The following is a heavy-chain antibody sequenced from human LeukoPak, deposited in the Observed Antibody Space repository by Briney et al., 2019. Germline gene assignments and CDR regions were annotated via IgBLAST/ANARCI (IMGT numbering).Heavy chain of an antibody. Sequence: SGGSLRLSCAASGFTFSSYAVHWVRQAPGKGLEWVAVISYDGSNKYYADSVKGRFTISRDNSKNTLYLQMNSLRAEDTAVYYCARDSSYYDSSGRDALDIWGQGTMVTVSS. CDR3: ARDSSYYDSSGRDALDI. D-gene: IGHD3-22*01. J-gene: IGHJ3*02. CDR2: ISYDGSNK. CDR1: GFTFSSYA. V-gene: IGHV3-30-3*01.